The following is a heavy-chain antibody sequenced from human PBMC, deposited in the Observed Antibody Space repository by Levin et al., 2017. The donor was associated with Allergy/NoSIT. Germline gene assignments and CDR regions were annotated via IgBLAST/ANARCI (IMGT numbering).Heavy chain of an antibody. Sequence: GESLKISCKASGYTFTAYYIHWVRQAPGQGLEWMGWLNPNSGGTNSAQKFQGRVTMTRDTSISTAYLELSSLRSDDTAVYYCVRAGPAAPLDYWGQGTLVTVSS. D-gene: IGHD6-13*01. CDR3: VRAGPAAPLDY. CDR2: LNPNSGGT. CDR1: GYTFTAYY. V-gene: IGHV1-2*02. J-gene: IGHJ4*02.